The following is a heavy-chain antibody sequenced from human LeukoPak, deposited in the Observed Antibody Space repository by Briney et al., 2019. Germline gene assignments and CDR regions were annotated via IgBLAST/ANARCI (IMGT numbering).Heavy chain of an antibody. V-gene: IGHV3-23*01. CDR1: GFTFSSYA. D-gene: IGHD1-7*01. J-gene: IGHJ4*02. Sequence: GGSLRLSCAASGFTFSSYAMSWVRQAPGKGLEWVSAISGSGGSTYYADSVKGRFTISRDNSKNTLYLQMNSLRAEDTAVYYCAKARGTTGPQKYYFDYWGQGTLVTDSS. CDR3: AKARGTTGPQKYYFDY. CDR2: ISGSGGST.